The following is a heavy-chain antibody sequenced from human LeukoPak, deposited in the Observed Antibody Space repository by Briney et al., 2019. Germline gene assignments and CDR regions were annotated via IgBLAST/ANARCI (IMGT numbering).Heavy chain of an antibody. J-gene: IGHJ4*02. D-gene: IGHD2-2*01. CDR2: ISTTSTYI. CDR3: ARAGTCSSTSCDGGIEY. V-gene: IGHV3-21*06. Sequence: KPGGSLRLXCAASGFACSSYNMKWVRQAPGKGLEWVSFISTTSTYIYYADSVKGRFTVSRDNSKNLLYLQMDSLRVEDTAVYYCARAGTCSSTSCDGGIEYWGQGTLVTVSS. CDR1: GFACSSYN.